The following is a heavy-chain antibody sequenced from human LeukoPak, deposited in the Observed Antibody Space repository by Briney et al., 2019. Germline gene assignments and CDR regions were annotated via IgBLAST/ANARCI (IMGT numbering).Heavy chain of an antibody. CDR2: ISSSSRSI. CDR1: GFTFSSYS. D-gene: IGHD3-10*01. J-gene: IGHJ4*02. V-gene: IGHV3-48*02. CDR3: VLRSPFDY. Sequence: AGGSLRLSCAASGFTFSSYSMNWVRQAPGKGLEWVSYISSSSRSIYYADSVKGRFTISRDNANNSLSLQMNSLRDEDTAVYYCVLRSPFDYWGQGTLVTVSS.